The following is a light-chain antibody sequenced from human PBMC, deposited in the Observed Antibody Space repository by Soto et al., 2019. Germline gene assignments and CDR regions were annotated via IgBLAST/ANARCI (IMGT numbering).Light chain of an antibody. Sequence: VVTQSPGPLSLSQRERATLSCRASQSVSSSYLAWYQQKRGQAHRLLIYGAYSRATGIQDRFRGSGSGTYVTLTIRCLEPEDAAVYYCNQYCGSPRTFGQGTKVDIK. CDR3: NQYCGSPRT. J-gene: IGKJ1*01. V-gene: IGKV3-20*01. CDR2: GAY. CDR1: QSVSSSY.